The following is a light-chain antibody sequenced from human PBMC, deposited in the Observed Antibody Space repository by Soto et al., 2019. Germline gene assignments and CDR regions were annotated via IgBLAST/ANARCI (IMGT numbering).Light chain of an antibody. CDR1: SSDVGGYNY. J-gene: IGLJ1*01. Sequence: QAVVTEPACVSGSPGQSIAISCTGTSSDVGGYNYVSWYQQHPGKAPKLIIFEVNSRPSGISSRFSGSKSGNTASLTISGLQAEDEAEYYCSSYTSRSTLVFGTGTKVTVL. V-gene: IGLV2-14*01. CDR3: SSYTSRSTLV. CDR2: EVN.